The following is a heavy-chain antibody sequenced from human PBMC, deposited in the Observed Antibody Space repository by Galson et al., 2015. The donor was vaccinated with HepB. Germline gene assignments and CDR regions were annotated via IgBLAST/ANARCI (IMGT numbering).Heavy chain of an antibody. CDR2: ISGSGGST. CDR3: AKDQLGYYDSSGYHIGTYYFDY. J-gene: IGHJ4*02. CDR1: GFTFSSYA. D-gene: IGHD3-22*01. Sequence: SLRLSCAASGFTFSSYAMSWVRQAPGKGLEWVSAISGSGGSTYYADSVKGRFTISRDNSKNTLYLQMNSLRAEDTAVYYCAKDQLGYYDSSGYHIGTYYFDYWGQGTLVTVSS. V-gene: IGHV3-23*01.